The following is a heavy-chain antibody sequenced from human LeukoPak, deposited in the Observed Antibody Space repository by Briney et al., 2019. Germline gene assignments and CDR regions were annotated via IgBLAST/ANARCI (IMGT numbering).Heavy chain of an antibody. CDR2: ISYDGITK. CDR1: GFTLESHS. Sequence: RGSLRLSCVASGFTLESHSIHWVRQAPGKEPEWLAVISYDGITKYYADSVRGRFTISRDISRNTLYLQMNSLGHEDTALYYCARPGHFGSSPDHFDSWGQGTLVTVSS. J-gene: IGHJ4*02. CDR3: ARPGHFGSSPDHFDS. V-gene: IGHV3-30-3*01. D-gene: IGHD3-3*02.